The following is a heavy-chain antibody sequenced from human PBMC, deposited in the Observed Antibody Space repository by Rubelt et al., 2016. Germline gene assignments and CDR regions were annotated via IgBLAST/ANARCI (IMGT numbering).Heavy chain of an antibody. V-gene: IGHV4-34*01. CDR2: INHSGST. J-gene: IGHJ5*02. Sequence: QVQLQQWGAGLLKPSETLSLTCAVYGGSFSGYYWSWILQPPGKGLEWIGEINHSGSTNYNPSRERRVAISVDTSRNQFSLRRSSVTAADTAVYYCARQRGGSAAADNNWFDPWGQGTLVTVSS. D-gene: IGHD6-13*01. CDR1: GGSFSGYY. CDR3: ARQRGGSAAADNNWFDP.